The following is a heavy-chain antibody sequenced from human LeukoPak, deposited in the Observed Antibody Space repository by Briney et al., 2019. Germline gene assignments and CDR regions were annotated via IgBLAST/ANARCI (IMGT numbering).Heavy chain of an antibody. J-gene: IGHJ4*02. CDR3: VRRAGGYSHPYDY. V-gene: IGHV1-24*01. Sequence: ASVKVSCKVSGYTLTELSVHWVRQAPGKGLEWMGNFGPKDGDTIYAQRFQGRVTMTEDTSTHTAYMELRSLRSDDTAVYYCVRRAGGYSHPYDYWGQGTLVTVSS. CDR2: FGPKDGDT. CDR1: GYTLTELS. D-gene: IGHD4-23*01.